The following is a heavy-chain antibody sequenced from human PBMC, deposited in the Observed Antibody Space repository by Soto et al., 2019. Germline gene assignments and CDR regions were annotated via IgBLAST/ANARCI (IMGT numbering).Heavy chain of an antibody. Sequence: PSETLSLTCTVSGGSISSGGYYWSWIRQHPGKGLERIGYIYYSGSTYYNPSLKSRVTISVDTSKNQFSLKLSSVTAADTAVYYCARTFYDFSFDPLGQGTLVTVSS. D-gene: IGHD3-3*01. J-gene: IGHJ5*02. CDR3: ARTFYDFSFDP. V-gene: IGHV4-31*03. CDR2: IYYSGST. CDR1: GGSISSGGYY.